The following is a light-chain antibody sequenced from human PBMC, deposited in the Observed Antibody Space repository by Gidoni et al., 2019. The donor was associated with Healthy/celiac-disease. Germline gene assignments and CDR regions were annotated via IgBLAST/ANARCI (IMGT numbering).Light chain of an antibody. V-gene: IGKV3-11*01. J-gene: IGKJ1*01. CDR3: QRRSNWPWT. Sequence: EIVLTQSPATLSLSPGERATLSCRASQSVSSYLAWYQQKPGQAPRLLIYDASNRATGIPARFSGSGSGTGFCLTVSSLEPEDFAVYYCQRRSNWPWTFXXXTKVEIK. CDR2: DAS. CDR1: QSVSSY.